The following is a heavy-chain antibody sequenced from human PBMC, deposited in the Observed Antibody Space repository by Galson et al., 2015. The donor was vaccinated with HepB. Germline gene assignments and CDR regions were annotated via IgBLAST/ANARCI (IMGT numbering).Heavy chain of an antibody. D-gene: IGHD2-15*01. J-gene: IGHJ4*02. Sequence: SVKVSCKASGYTFTSYAMHWVRQAPGQRLEWMGWINAGNGNTKYSQKFQGRVTITRDTSASTDYMELSSLRSEDTALYYCASADLVVVASWGVPTHVDYWGQGTLVTVSS. CDR2: INAGNGNT. V-gene: IGHV1-3*01. CDR1: GYTFTSYA. CDR3: ASADLVVVASWGVPTHVDY.